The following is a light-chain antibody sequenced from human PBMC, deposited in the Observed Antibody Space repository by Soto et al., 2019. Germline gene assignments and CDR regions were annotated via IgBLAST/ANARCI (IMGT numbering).Light chain of an antibody. CDR3: SSYTSISTRV. V-gene: IGLV2-14*01. CDR1: SSDVGSYNY. CDR2: EVS. Sequence: SALTQPASVSGSPGQSITISCTGTSSDVGSYNYVPWYQQHPGKAPKLMIYEVSNRPSGVSNRFSGSKSGNTASLTISGLQAEDEANYYCSSYTSISTRVFGGGTKLTVL. J-gene: IGLJ3*02.